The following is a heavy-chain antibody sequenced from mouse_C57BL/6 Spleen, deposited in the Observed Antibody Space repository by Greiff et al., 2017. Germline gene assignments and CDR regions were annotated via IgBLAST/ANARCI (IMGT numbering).Heavy chain of an antibody. Sequence: VQLQQSGPELVKPGASVKIPCKASGYTFTDYNMDWVKQSHGKSLEWIGDINPNNGGTIYNQKFKGKATLTVDKSSSTAYMELRSLTSEDTAVYYCARRDYGNYGYYYAMDYWGQGTSVTVSS. D-gene: IGHD2-1*01. CDR2: INPNNGGT. V-gene: IGHV1-18*01. J-gene: IGHJ4*01. CDR1: GYTFTDYN. CDR3: ARRDYGNYGYYYAMDY.